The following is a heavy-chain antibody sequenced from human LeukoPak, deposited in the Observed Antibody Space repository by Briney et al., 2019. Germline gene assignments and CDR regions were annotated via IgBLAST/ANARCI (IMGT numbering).Heavy chain of an antibody. CDR1: GFTFSDYY. D-gene: IGHD5-18*01. CDR2: ISTTSSFT. J-gene: IGHJ4*02. Sequence: PGGSLRLSCAASGFTFSDYYMSWIRQAPGKGLEWVSYISTTSSFTNYADSVKGRFTISRDNAKNSLYLQMNSLRAEDTAVYYCARKSSYGFVWGQGTLVTVSS. V-gene: IGHV3-11*03. CDR3: ARKSSYGFV.